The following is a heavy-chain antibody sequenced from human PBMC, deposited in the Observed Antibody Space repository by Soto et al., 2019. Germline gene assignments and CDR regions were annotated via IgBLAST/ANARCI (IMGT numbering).Heavy chain of an antibody. CDR1: GGSISSSSYY. J-gene: IGHJ1*01. CDR3: ALSDSSGWYFAEYFQH. V-gene: IGHV4-39*01. Sequence: TSETLSLTCTVSGGSISSSSYYWGWIRQPPGKGLEWIGSIYYSGSTYYNPSLKSRVTISVDTSKNQFSLKLSSVTAADTAVYYCALSDSSGWYFAEYFQHWGQGTLVTVSS. CDR2: IYYSGST. D-gene: IGHD6-19*01.